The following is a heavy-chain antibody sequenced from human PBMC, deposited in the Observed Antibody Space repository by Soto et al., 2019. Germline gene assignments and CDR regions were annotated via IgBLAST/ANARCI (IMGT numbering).Heavy chain of an antibody. CDR3: ARESGNNWCDP. V-gene: IGHV3-33*01. CDR1: GFTFSSYG. Sequence: QVQLVESGGGVVQPGRSLRLSCAASGFTFSSYGMHWVRQAPGKGLEWVAVIWYDGSNKYYADSVKGRFTISRDNSKNTLYLQMNSLRAEDTAVYYCARESGNNWCDPWGQGTLVTVSS. CDR2: IWYDGSNK. J-gene: IGHJ5*02.